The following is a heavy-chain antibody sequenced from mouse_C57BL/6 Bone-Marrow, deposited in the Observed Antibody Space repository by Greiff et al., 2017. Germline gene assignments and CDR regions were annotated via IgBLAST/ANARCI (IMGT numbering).Heavy chain of an antibody. V-gene: IGHV14-4*01. Sequence: EVQLQQSGAELVRPGASVKLSCTASGFNIKDDYMHWVKQRPEQGLEWIGWIDPENGDTAYASKFQGKATMTADTSSNTASLQLSSLTSEITAVYYCTTYYSNYYYFDYWGQGTTLTVSS. J-gene: IGHJ2*01. CDR3: TTYYSNYYYFDY. CDR2: IDPENGDT. D-gene: IGHD2-5*01. CDR1: GFNIKDDY.